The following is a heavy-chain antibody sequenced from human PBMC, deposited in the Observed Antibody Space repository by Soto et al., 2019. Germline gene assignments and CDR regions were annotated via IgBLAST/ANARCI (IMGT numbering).Heavy chain of an antibody. CDR3: AKSPNFYCSSPNCYKYYFDH. D-gene: IGHD2-2*02. V-gene: IGHV3-30*18. Sequence: HGGSLRLSCAASGFTFNTYGMHWVRQAPGKGLEWVAVISYDGSEKYYVDSVKGRFTISKDNSKNTLYLQMNSLRPEDTAVYYCAKSPNFYCSSPNCYKYYFDHWGQGTRVTVSS. J-gene: IGHJ4*02. CDR1: GFTFNTYG. CDR2: ISYDGSEK.